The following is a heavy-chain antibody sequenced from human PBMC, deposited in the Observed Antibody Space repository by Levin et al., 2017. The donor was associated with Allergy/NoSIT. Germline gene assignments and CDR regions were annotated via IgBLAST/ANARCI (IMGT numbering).Heavy chain of an antibody. J-gene: IGHJ4*02. CDR1: GFTFKDHA. D-gene: IGHD3-10*01. CDR2: ISWNSARI. CDR3: AKAPVDSYGSGNFLAFHFDS. V-gene: IGHV3-9*01. Sequence: SLKISCAASGFTFKDHAMHWVRQVPGKGLEWVSGISWNSARIAYADSVKGRFTISRDNPKNSLYLQMNSLRTEDTAFYYCAKAPVDSYGSGNFLAFHFDSWGQGILVTVSS.